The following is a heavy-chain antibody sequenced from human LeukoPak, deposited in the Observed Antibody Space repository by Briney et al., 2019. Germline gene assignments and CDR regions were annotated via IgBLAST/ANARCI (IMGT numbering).Heavy chain of an antibody. Sequence: GASVKVSCKVSGYSLTDLSMHWVRQAPGNGLEWMGGFDPEHREAIYAQKFQGRVSMTEDTSTDTAYMELSSLRSEDTAVYYCAAGGIYSLLDYWGQGTVVTVSS. CDR3: AAGGIYSLLDY. V-gene: IGHV1-24*01. D-gene: IGHD1-26*01. CDR1: GYSLTDLS. J-gene: IGHJ4*02. CDR2: FDPEHREA.